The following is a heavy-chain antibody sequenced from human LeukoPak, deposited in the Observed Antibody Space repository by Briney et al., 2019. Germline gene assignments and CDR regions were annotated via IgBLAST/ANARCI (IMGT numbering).Heavy chain of an antibody. D-gene: IGHD3-10*01. J-gene: IGHJ4*02. V-gene: IGHV3-74*01. CDR3: VRGSAAGDY. CDR2: INSDGSSA. Sequence: GGSLRLSCAASGFTFSNYWMHWVRQAPGKGLVWVSRINSDGSSANYADSVKGRFTMSRDNAKNTLYLQMNSLRAEDTAVYYCVRGSAAGDYWGQGTLVTVSS. CDR1: GFTFSNYW.